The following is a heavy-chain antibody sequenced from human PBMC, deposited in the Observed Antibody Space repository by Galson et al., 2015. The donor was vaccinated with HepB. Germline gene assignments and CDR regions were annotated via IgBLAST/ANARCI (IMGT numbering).Heavy chain of an antibody. D-gene: IGHD3-10*01. V-gene: IGHV3-33*01. CDR3: AREGGPYYASGSYSHGWFDP. CDR1: GFPFHAFG. CDR2: IWYDGIKK. Sequence: SLRLSCAASGFPFHAFGMHWVRQAPGKGLEWVAVIWYDGIKKYYADSVKGRFTISRDNPKNMLYLQLNSLRAEDTAVYYCAREGGPYYASGSYSHGWFDPWGQGSLVTVSS. J-gene: IGHJ5*02.